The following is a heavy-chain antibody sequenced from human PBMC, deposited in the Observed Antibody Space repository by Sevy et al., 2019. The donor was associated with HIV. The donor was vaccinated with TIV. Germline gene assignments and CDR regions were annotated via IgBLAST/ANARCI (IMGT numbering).Heavy chain of an antibody. D-gene: IGHD1-1*01. V-gene: IGHV3-21*01. Sequence: GGSLRLSCAASGFTFSSYRMTWVRQAPGKGLEWVSCISSTSAYINYAHSVKGRFTISRDNAKNLLYLQMDSLRAEDTAVYYCARAVLEISTWRSDYWSQGTLVTVSS. J-gene: IGHJ4*02. CDR3: ARAVLEISTWRSDY. CDR2: ISSTSAYI. CDR1: GFTFSSYR.